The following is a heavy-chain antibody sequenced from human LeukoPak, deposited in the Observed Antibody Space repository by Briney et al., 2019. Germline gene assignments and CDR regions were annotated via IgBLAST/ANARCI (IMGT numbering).Heavy chain of an antibody. V-gene: IGHV3-30-3*01. CDR1: GFTFSNYA. J-gene: IGHJ4*02. CDR2: ISYDGSNK. D-gene: IGHD6-6*01. Sequence: GRSLRLSCAASGFTFSNYAMHWVRQAPGKGLEWVAVISYDGSNKYYADSVKGRFTISRDNSKNTLYLQMNSLRAEDTAVYYCARVGAYSSSFFDYWGQGTLVTVSS. CDR3: ARVGAYSSSFFDY.